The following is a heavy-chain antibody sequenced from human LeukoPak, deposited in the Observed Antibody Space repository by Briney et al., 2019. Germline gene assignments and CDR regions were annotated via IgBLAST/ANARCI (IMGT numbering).Heavy chain of an antibody. CDR1: GFTFSSYG. J-gene: IGHJ4*02. D-gene: IGHD3-22*01. CDR3: ARRGSGYSQNYFDY. V-gene: IGHV3-23*01. Sequence: GGSLRLSCAASGFTFSSYGMSWVRQAPGKGLEWVSAISGSGGSTYYADSVKGRFTISRDNSKNTLDLQMGSLRAEDTAVYYCARRGSGYSQNYFDYWGQGTLVTVSS. CDR2: ISGSGGST.